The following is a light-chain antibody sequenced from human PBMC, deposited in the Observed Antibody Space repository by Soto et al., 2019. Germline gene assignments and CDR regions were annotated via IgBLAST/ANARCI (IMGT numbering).Light chain of an antibody. J-gene: IGKJ1*01. CDR3: QQRSNWPPWT. CDR1: QSVSSY. Sequence: EIVLTQSPATLSLSPGERATLSCRASQSVSSYFAWYQQKPGQAPRLLIYDASNRATGIPPRFSGSGSGTDFTLTIISLEAEDVAVYYCQQRSNWPPWTFGQGTKVEIK. V-gene: IGKV3-11*01. CDR2: DAS.